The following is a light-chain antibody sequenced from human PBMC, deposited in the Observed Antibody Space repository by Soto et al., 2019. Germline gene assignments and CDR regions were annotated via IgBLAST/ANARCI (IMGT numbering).Light chain of an antibody. CDR1: QSVSSSY. Sequence: EIGFTQSPSTLSLSPGERATLSCRASQSVSSSYLAWYQQKPGQAPRLLIYGASSRATGIPARFSGSGSGTEFTLTISSLQSEDFAVYYCQQYNNWPFITFGQGTRLEIK. CDR3: QQYNNWPFIT. J-gene: IGKJ5*01. V-gene: IGKV3D-15*01. CDR2: GAS.